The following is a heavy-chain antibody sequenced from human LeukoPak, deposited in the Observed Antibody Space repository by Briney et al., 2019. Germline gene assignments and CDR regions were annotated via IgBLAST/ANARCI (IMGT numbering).Heavy chain of an antibody. CDR2: ISYDGSNK. D-gene: IGHD2-2*01. V-gene: IGHV3-30*04. CDR3: AKGSSSTYVFDY. Sequence: GGSLRLSCAASGFAFSSYAMHWVRQAPGKGLEWVAVISYDGSNKYYADSVKGRFTISRDNSKNTLYLQMNSLRAEDTAVYYCAKGSSSTYVFDYWGQGTLVTVSS. J-gene: IGHJ4*02. CDR1: GFAFSSYA.